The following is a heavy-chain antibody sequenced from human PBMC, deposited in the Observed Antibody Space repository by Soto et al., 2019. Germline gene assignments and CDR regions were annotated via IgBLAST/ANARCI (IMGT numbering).Heavy chain of an antibody. D-gene: IGHD2-2*01. J-gene: IGHJ5*02. V-gene: IGHV4-30-4*01. CDR3: ARASSSSSRKNWLDP. CDR2: IYYSGST. CDR1: GGSISSGDYY. Sequence: SETLSLTCTVSGGSISSGDYYWSGIRQPPGKGLEWIGYIYYSGSTYYNPSLKSRVTISVDTSKNQFSLRLSSVTAADTAVYYCARASSSSSRKNWLDPWGQGTLVTVSS.